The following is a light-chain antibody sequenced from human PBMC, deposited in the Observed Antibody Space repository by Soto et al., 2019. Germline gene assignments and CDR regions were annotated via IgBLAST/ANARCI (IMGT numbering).Light chain of an antibody. J-gene: IGKJ1*01. V-gene: IGKV3-20*01. Sequence: ETVLTQPPCTLSLSPGERANLSCRASQSVSNNYLAWYQQKPGQAPRLLIYGASNRATGIPDRFSGSGSGTDFTLTIIRLEHEDFAVYYCQQYCSSGTFGQGTKVDI. CDR3: QQYCSSGT. CDR2: GAS. CDR1: QSVSNNY.